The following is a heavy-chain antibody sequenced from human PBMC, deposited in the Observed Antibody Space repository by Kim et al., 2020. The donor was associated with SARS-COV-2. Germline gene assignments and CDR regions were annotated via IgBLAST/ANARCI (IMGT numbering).Heavy chain of an antibody. V-gene: IGHV3-30-3*01. J-gene: IGHJ4*02. D-gene: IGHD6-19*01. CDR3: ARDWGSGWGE. Sequence: NKHSANPGKGQFTISRDNTKNTLYLQMNSLRAEDTAVYYCARDWGSGWGEWGQGTLVTVSS. CDR2: NK.